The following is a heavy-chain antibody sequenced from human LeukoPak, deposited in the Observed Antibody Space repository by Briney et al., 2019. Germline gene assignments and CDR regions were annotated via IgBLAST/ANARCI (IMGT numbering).Heavy chain of an antibody. V-gene: IGHV3-30*04. D-gene: IGHD6-19*01. CDR1: GFTFSSYA. CDR3: AKERAYSSGLDY. J-gene: IGHJ4*02. Sequence: GRSLRLSCAASGFTFSSYAMHWVRQAPGKGLEWVTVISYDGSNKYYADSVKGRFTISRDNSKNTLYLQMNSLRAEDTAVYYCAKERAYSSGLDYWGQGTLVTVSS. CDR2: ISYDGSNK.